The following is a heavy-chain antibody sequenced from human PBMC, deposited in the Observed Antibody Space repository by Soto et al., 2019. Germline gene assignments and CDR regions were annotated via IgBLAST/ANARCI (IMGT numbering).Heavy chain of an antibody. CDR2: IKRISDGGTT. CDR1: GFTFSNAW. Sequence: LRLSCSASGFTFSNAWMIWVRQAPGKGLEWVGRIKRISDGGTTDYAAPVKGRFTISRDDSANTLYLQMNSLKTEDTAVYFCAVNDYLDYWGQGALVTVSS. J-gene: IGHJ4*02. CDR3: AVNDYLDY. V-gene: IGHV3-15*01.